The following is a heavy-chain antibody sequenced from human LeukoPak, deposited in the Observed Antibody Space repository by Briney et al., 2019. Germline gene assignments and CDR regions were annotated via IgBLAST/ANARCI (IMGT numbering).Heavy chain of an antibody. J-gene: IGHJ4*02. D-gene: IGHD2-2*01. Sequence: GASVKVSCKASGYTFTGYYMHWVRQAPGQGLEWMGRINPNSGGTNYAQEFQGRVTMTRDTSISTAYMELSRLRSDDTAVYYCARDHPDIVVVPAAMGFWGQGTLVTVSS. CDR3: ARDHPDIVVVPAAMGF. V-gene: IGHV1-2*06. CDR2: INPNSGGT. CDR1: GYTFTGYY.